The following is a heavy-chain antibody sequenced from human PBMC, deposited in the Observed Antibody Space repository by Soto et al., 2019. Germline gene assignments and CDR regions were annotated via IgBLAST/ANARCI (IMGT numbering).Heavy chain of an antibody. CDR1: GYTFTSYD. V-gene: IGHV1-8*01. Sequence: DSVKVSCKASGYTFTSYDINWVRQATGQGLEWMGWMNPNSGNTGYAQKFQGRVTMTRNTSISTAYMELSSLRSEDTAVYYCAGGLNRRSSGYYSRAWDYSGQGPSVTVSS. D-gene: IGHD3-22*01. J-gene: IGHJ4*02. CDR3: AGGLNRRSSGYYSRAWDY. CDR2: MNPNSGNT.